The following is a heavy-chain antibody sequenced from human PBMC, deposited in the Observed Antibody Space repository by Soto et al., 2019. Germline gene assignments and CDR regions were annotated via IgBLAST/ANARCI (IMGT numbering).Heavy chain of an antibody. J-gene: IGHJ4*01. CDR2: GLRPDYT. Sequence: PSETQSLTSTVADGTIEDYYWSWTRQPPGKGLEWIAYGLRPDYTGYNPSLRNRVTISSDTSKNQFSLRLISVTAADTAVYYCVAGPDRAKSAYWGQGTLVTVSS. CDR1: DGTIEDYY. V-gene: IGHV4-59*01. CDR3: VAGPDRAKSAY.